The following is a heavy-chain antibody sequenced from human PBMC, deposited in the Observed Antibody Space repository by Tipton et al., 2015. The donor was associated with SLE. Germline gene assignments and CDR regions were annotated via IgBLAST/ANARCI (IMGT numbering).Heavy chain of an antibody. Sequence: TLSLTCAVYGGSFSGYCWSWIRQPPGKGLEWIGEIDHSGSTNYNPSLKSRVTISLDTSKNQFSLSLNSVTAADTAVYYCARMGSIVLKRFDPWGQGTLVTVSS. CDR2: IDHSGST. CDR3: ARMGSIVLKRFDP. CDR1: GGSFSGYC. D-gene: IGHD2-8*01. V-gene: IGHV4-34*01. J-gene: IGHJ5*02.